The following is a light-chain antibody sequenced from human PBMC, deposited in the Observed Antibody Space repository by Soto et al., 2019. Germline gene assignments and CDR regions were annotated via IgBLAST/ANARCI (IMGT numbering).Light chain of an antibody. CDR1: QSVSSSY. CDR2: GAS. Sequence: EIVLTQSPGTLSLSPGERATLSCRASQSVSSSYLGWYQQKPGQAPRLLIYGASNRVTGITDRFSGSGSGTDFTLTISILEPEDFAVYYCQQYGSSPTFGQGTKLEIK. J-gene: IGKJ2*01. V-gene: IGKV3-20*01. CDR3: QQYGSSPT.